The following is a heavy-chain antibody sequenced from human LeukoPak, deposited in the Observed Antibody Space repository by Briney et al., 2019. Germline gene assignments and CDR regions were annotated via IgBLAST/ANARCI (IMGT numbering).Heavy chain of an antibody. CDR3: AREDPQTTVPEGLDV. Sequence: SETLSPTCTVSGDSISNYYWSWLRQPPGKGLEWIGYIYFSGTTNINPSLKSRVTISVDMSKNQFSLKLSSVTAADTAVYYCAREDPQTTVPEGLDVWGQGTTVTVSS. CDR1: GDSISNYY. CDR2: IYFSGTT. V-gene: IGHV4-59*01. D-gene: IGHD4-17*01. J-gene: IGHJ6*02.